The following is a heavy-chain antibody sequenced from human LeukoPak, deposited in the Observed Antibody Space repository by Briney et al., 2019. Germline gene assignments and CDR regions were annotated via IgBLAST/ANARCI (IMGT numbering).Heavy chain of an antibody. Sequence: ASETLSRTCAVYGGPFSGYYWSWIRQPLGKGLEWIGEINHSGSTNYNPSLKSRVTISVDTSKNQFSLKLSSVTAADTAVYYCARGFSCSSTSCQRDDAFDIWGQGTMVTVSS. V-gene: IGHV4-34*01. CDR2: INHSGST. D-gene: IGHD2-2*01. CDR1: GGPFSGYY. CDR3: ARGFSCSSTSCQRDDAFDI. J-gene: IGHJ3*02.